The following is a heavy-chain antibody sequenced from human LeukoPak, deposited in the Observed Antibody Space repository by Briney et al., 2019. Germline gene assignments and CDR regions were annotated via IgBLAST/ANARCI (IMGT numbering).Heavy chain of an antibody. D-gene: IGHD2-2*01. CDR2: LIPMFGTA. CDR3: ARVVTPSYCTTTSCYWKGWFDP. Sequence: ASVKVSCKASGGTFSRYAISWVRQAPGQGLEWMGGLIPMFGTANYAQKFQGRVTITADESTGTAYMELSSLRSEDTAVYYCARVVTPSYCTTTSCYWKGWFDPWGQGTLVTVSS. V-gene: IGHV1-69*13. J-gene: IGHJ5*02. CDR1: GGTFSRYA.